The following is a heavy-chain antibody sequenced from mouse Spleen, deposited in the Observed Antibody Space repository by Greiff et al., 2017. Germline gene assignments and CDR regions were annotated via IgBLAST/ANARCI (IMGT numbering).Heavy chain of an antibody. J-gene: IGHJ4*01. CDR2: IWSDGST. V-gene: IGHV2-6*02. CDR1: GFSLTSYG. Sequence: QVQLQQSGPGLVAPSQSLSITCTVSGFSLTSYGVHWVRQPPGKGLEWLVVIWSDGSTTYNSALKSRLSISKDNSKSQVFLKMNSLQTDDTAMYYCARGEGNYAAMDYWGQGTSVTVSS. D-gene: IGHD2-1*01. CDR3: ARGEGNYAAMDY.